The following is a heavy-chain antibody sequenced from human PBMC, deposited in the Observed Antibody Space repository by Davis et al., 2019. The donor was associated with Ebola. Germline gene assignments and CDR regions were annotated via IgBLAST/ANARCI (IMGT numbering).Heavy chain of an antibody. Sequence: PGGSLRLSCKGSGYSFRSYWNGWVRQMPGKGLEWMGVIYPGDSDTRYSPSFQGQVTVSADKSISTAYLQWSSLKASDSAMYYCARLGAHSNSAWFDPWGQGTLVTVSS. CDR3: ARLGAHSNSAWFDP. J-gene: IGHJ5*02. D-gene: IGHD6-13*01. V-gene: IGHV5-51*01. CDR2: IYPGDSDT. CDR1: GYSFRSYW.